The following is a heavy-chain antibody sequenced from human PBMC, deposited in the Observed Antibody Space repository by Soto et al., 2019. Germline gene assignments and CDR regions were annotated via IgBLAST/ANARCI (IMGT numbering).Heavy chain of an antibody. V-gene: IGHV1-58*01. J-gene: IGHJ4*02. D-gene: IGHD3-22*01. Sequence: GPSVKVSCKASGFTFTSSAVQWVRQARGQRLEWIGWIVVGSGNTNYAQKFQERVTITRDMSTSTAYMELSSLRSEDTAVYYRAAGRSDYYDSSGYPLDFDYWGQGTLVTVSS. CDR2: IVVGSGNT. CDR3: AAGRSDYYDSSGYPLDFDY. CDR1: GFTFTSSA.